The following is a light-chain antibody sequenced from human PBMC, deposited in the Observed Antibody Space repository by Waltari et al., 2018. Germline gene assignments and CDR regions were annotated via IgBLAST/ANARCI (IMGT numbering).Light chain of an antibody. J-gene: IGLJ3*02. CDR1: SSDVGGYNY. V-gene: IGLV2-14*01. CDR2: EVH. CDR3: SSYTRSGPW. Sequence: QSALTQPASVSGSPGQSITISCTGTSSDVGGYNYVSWYQQHPGKAPKLMIYEVHNRPSGVSKRFSGSKSGNTASLTISGRQAEDEADYYCSSYTRSGPWFGGGTKLTVL.